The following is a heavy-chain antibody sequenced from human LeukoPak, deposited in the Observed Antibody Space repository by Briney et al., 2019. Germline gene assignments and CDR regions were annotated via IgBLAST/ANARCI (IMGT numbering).Heavy chain of an antibody. CDR3: STGGGEMATMSGFDY. Sequence: PGGSLRLSCAASGFTFSSYSMNWVRQAPGKGLEWVSSISSSSSYIYYADSVKGRFTISRDNAKNSLYLQMNSLRAEDTAVYYCSTGGGEMATMSGFDYWGQGTLVTVSS. CDR1: GFTFSSYS. V-gene: IGHV3-21*03. J-gene: IGHJ4*02. CDR2: ISSSSSYI. D-gene: IGHD5-24*01.